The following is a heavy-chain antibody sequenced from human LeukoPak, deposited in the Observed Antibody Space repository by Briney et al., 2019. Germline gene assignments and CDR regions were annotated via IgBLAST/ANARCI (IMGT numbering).Heavy chain of an antibody. Sequence: SETLSLTCTVSGGSISSYYWSWIRQPPGKGLEWIGYIYYSGSTNYNPSLKSRVTISVDTSKNRFSLKLSSVTAADTAVYYCAGQYSYGPIDYWGQGTLVTVSS. D-gene: IGHD5-18*01. CDR1: GGSISSYY. J-gene: IGHJ4*02. CDR2: IYYSGST. CDR3: AGQYSYGPIDY. V-gene: IGHV4-59*01.